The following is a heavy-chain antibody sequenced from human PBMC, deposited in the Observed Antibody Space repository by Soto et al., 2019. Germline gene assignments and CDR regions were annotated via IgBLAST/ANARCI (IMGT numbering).Heavy chain of an antibody. D-gene: IGHD3-3*01. Sequence: GASVKVSCKASGYTFTSYGISWVRQAPGQGLEWMGWISPNNGNTNYAQKFQGRVTMTTDTSTSTAYMELSSLRSEDTAVYYCARAERCRFSGWPRRAPKPTWFDPWGQGTLVTVSS. CDR1: GYTFTSYG. J-gene: IGHJ5*02. CDR3: ARAERCRFSGWPRRAPKPTWFDP. V-gene: IGHV1-18*04. CDR2: ISPNNGNT.